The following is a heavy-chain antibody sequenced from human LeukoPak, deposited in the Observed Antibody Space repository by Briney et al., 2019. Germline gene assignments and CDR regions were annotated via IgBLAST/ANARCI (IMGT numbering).Heavy chain of an antibody. CDR1: GFTFSKYA. D-gene: IGHD4-17*01. V-gene: IGHV3-23*01. CDR2: LNDNGGDT. CDR3: ARSDLYGDDAFDI. J-gene: IGHJ3*02. Sequence: GGSLRLSCVASGFTFSKYAMSWVRQAPVTGLEWVSGLNDNGGDTYYADSVKGRFTISRDNSKNTLYLQMNSLRAEDTAVYYCARSDLYGDDAFDIWGQGTMVTVSS.